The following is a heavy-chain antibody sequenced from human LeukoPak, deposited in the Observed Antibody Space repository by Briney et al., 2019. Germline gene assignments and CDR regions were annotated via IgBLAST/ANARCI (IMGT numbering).Heavy chain of an antibody. Sequence: PGGSLRLSCAASGFTFSSYGMHWVRQATGKGLEWVAFIRYDGSNKYCADSVKGRFTISRDNSKNTLYLQMNSLRAEDTAVYYCAKDRGLTGDLRGFDDWGQGTLVTVSS. CDR1: GFTFSSYG. CDR3: AKDRGLTGDLRGFDD. J-gene: IGHJ4*02. V-gene: IGHV3-30*02. D-gene: IGHD7-27*01. CDR2: IRYDGSNK.